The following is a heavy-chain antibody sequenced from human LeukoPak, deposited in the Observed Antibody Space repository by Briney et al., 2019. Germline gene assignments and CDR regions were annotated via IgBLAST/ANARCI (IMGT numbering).Heavy chain of an antibody. V-gene: IGHV1-2*02. CDR2: INPNSGGT. J-gene: IGHJ6*03. Sequence: ASVKVSCKASGHTFTNYGITWVRQAPGQGLEWMGWINPNSGGTNYAQKFQGRVTMTRDTSISTAYMELSRLRSDDTAVYYCARTHYDILTGYSINYYYYMDVWGKGTTVTISS. CDR3: ARTHYDILTGYSINYYYYMDV. D-gene: IGHD3-9*01. CDR1: GHTFTNYG.